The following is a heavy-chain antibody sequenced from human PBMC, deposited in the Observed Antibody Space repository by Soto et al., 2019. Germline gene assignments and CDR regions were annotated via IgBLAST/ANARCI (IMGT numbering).Heavy chain of an antibody. Sequence: ASVKVSCKASGYTFTSYGISWVRQAPGQGLDWMGWISAYNGNTRYAEKLQGRVTMTTDTSTSTAYMELRSLRSDDTAVYYCARDIRYCSGGSCSTNWFDPWGQGTLVTVSS. J-gene: IGHJ5*02. CDR1: GYTFTSYG. D-gene: IGHD2-15*01. V-gene: IGHV1-18*01. CDR3: ARDIRYCSGGSCSTNWFDP. CDR2: ISAYNGNT.